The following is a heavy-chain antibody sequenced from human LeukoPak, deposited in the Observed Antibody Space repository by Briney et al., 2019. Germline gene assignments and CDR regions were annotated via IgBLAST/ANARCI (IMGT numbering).Heavy chain of an antibody. V-gene: IGHV4-39*07. CDR1: GGSISSSSYY. CDR3: ASEGTTRKKGVDY. J-gene: IGHJ4*02. CDR2: IYYSGST. Sequence: SETLSLTCTVSGGSISSSSYYWGWIRQPPGKGLEWIGSIYYSGSTYYNPSLKSRVTISVDTSKNQFSLKLSSVTAADTAVYYCASEGTTRKKGVDYWGQGTLVTVSS. D-gene: IGHD2/OR15-2a*01.